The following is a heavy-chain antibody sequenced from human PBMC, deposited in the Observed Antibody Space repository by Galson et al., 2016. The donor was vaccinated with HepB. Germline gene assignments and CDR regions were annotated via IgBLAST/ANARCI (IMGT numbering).Heavy chain of an antibody. CDR2: ITSSGSLT. CDR1: GLTFGSYT. Sequence: SLRLSCAASGLTFGSYTMTWVRQAPGKGLEWVSAITSSGSLTYYADSVKGRFTISRDNAKKSLYLQMNSLRADDTAVYYCARSYGIRAGTTVYGMDVWGQGTTVTVSS. V-gene: IGHV3-21*01. CDR3: ARSYGIRAGTTVYGMDV. D-gene: IGHD1-1*01. J-gene: IGHJ6*02.